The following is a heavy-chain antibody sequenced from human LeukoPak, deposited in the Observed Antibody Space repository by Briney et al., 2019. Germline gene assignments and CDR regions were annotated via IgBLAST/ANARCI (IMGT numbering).Heavy chain of an antibody. Sequence: GGSLRLSCAASGFTFSSYWMHWVRQAPGKGLVWVSRINSDGSSTSYADSVKGRFTITRDNAKNTLYLQMNSLRAEDTAVYYCAMGPYYYDSSGYYYWGQGTLVTVSS. V-gene: IGHV3-74*01. CDR3: AMGPYYYDSSGYYY. CDR2: INSDGSST. J-gene: IGHJ4*02. CDR1: GFTFSSYW. D-gene: IGHD3-22*01.